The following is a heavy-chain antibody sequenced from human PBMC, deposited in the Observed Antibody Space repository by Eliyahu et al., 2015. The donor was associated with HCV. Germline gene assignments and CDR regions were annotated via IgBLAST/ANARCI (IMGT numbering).Heavy chain of an antibody. V-gene: IGHV3-21*01. Sequence: EVQLVESGGGLVKPGGSXRLSCAASGFTFSSFSMNWVRXAPGKGLEGVSSISGSGSYIYSADSVKGRFTISRDNAKNSLYLQMNSLRAEDMAVYYCARDETGTIPLFDYWGQGTLVTVSS. D-gene: IGHD1-1*01. CDR1: GFTFSSFS. CDR2: ISGSGSYI. CDR3: ARDETGTIPLFDY. J-gene: IGHJ4*02.